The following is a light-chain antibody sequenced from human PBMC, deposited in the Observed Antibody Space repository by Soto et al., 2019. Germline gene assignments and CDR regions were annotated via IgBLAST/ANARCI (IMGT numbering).Light chain of an antibody. CDR1: QSFLYSSNNKNY. V-gene: IGKV4-1*01. Sequence: DIVMTQSPDSLAVSLGERVTINCKSSQSFLYSSNNKNYLAWYQQKPGQPPKLLIYWASTRESGVPDRFSGSGSGTDFTLTISSLQAEDVAVYYCQQYYSTPPYTFGQGTKLEIK. J-gene: IGKJ2*01. CDR3: QQYYSTPPYT. CDR2: WAS.